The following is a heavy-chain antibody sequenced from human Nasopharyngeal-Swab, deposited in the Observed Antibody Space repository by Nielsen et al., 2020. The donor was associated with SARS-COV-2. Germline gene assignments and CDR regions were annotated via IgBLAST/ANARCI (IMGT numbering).Heavy chain of an antibody. CDR3: ARDGTHCSGGTCFDN. J-gene: IGHJ5*02. D-gene: IGHD2-15*01. V-gene: IGHV7-4-1*02. CDR1: GYSFTNYG. CDR2: INTKTGNP. Sequence: ASVKVSCKASGYSFTNYGVNWVRQAPGQGLEWMGWINTKTGNPTYAQGFTGRFVFSLDTSVTTAYLQISSLEAEDTAVYYCARDGTHCSGGTCFDNWSQGTLVTVSS.